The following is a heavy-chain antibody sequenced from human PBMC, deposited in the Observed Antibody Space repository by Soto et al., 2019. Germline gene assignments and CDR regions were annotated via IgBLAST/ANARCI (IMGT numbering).Heavy chain of an antibody. D-gene: IGHD3-22*01. CDR1: SGSFSSDA. Sequence: SSVKSPCRASSGSFSSDAISWLRQAPGEVLECMAGIIPIIGTANYAPSFQGRLTITADEYRSTAYMELSSLRSEHTAVYFCARYYNGSSGHHFSFDSRGQRTLVTVSS. V-gene: IGHV1-69*13. CDR2: IIPIIGTA. J-gene: IGHJ5*01. CDR3: ARYYNGSSGHHFSFDS.